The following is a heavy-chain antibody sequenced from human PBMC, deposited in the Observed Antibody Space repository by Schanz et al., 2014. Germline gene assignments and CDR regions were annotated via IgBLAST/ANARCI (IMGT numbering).Heavy chain of an antibody. J-gene: IGHJ4*02. D-gene: IGHD3-10*01. CDR3: AREGFGEVTYFDN. Sequence: QVQLVESGGGVVQPGRSLRLSCAASGFMFSSYGMHWVRQAPGKGLEWVGVISYDGSKKSYADSVKGRFTISRDNYKIKLHLQMIRLKPTDVYVYARAREGFGEVTYFDNWGQGTMVTVSS. V-gene: IGHV3-30*03. CDR2: ISYDGSKK. CDR1: GFMFSSYG.